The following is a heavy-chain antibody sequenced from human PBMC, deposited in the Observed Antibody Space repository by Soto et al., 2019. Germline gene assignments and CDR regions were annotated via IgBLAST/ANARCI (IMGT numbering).Heavy chain of an antibody. CDR2: IYYSGST. V-gene: IGHV4-39*01. Sequence: SETLSLTCTVSGGSISSSSYYWGWIRQPPGKGLEWIGSIYYSGSTYYNPSLKSRVTISVDTSKNQFSLKLSSVTAADTAVYYCARHFLSEDYSHGYSYGRGFDYWGQGTLVTVSS. CDR3: ARHFLSEDYSHGYSYGRGFDY. J-gene: IGHJ4*02. D-gene: IGHD5-18*01. CDR1: GGSISSSSYY.